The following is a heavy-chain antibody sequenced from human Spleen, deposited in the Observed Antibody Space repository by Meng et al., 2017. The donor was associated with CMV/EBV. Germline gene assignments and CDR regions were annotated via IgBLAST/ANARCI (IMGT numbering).Heavy chain of an antibody. J-gene: IGHJ6*02. D-gene: IGHD1-14*01. V-gene: IGHV4-61*01. CDR2: IYYTGTT. CDR3: ARDPRNHLDGVDV. Sequence: GSLRLSCTVSGGDVSSPSHYWSWIRQPPGKGLEFLGYIYYTGTTNYNPSSRSRLTISIDTSENQFSLKLSSVTAADTAVYYCARDPRNHLDGVDVWGQGTTVTVSS. CDR1: GGDVSSPSHY.